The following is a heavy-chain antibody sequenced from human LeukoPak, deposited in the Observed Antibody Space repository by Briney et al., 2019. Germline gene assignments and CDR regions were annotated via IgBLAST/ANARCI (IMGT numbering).Heavy chain of an antibody. D-gene: IGHD5-18*01. V-gene: IGHV1-18*01. CDR3: ARVVEEWIQLWLPTYYYYYYMDV. Sequence: ASVKVSCKASGYTFTSYGISWVRQAPGQGLEWMGWISAYNGNTNYAQKLQGRVTMTTDTSTSTAYMELRSLRYDDTAVYYCARVVEEWIQLWLPTYYYYYYMDVWGKGTTVTVSS. CDR2: ISAYNGNT. J-gene: IGHJ6*03. CDR1: GYTFTSYG.